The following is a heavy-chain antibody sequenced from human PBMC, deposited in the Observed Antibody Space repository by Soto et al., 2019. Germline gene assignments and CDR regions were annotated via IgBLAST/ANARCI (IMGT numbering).Heavy chain of an antibody. V-gene: IGHV3-30-3*01. Sequence: QVQLVESGGGVVQPGRSLRLSCAASGFTFSSYAMHWVRQAPGKGLEWVAVISYDGSNKYYADSVKGRFTISRDNSKNTLYLQMNSLRAEDTAVYYCARDREVEMATIMMVETGMDVWGQGTTVTVSS. CDR1: GFTFSSYA. CDR2: ISYDGSNK. D-gene: IGHD5-12*01. J-gene: IGHJ6*02. CDR3: ARDREVEMATIMMVETGMDV.